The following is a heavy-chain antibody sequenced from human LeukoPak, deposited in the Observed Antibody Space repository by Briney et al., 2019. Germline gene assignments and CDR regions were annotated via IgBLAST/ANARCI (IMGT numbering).Heavy chain of an antibody. CDR2: ISSSGSTI. CDR1: GFTFSSYE. Sequence: GGSLRLSCAASGFTFSSYEMNWVRQAPGKGLEWVSYISSSGSTIYYADSVKGRFTISRDNAKNSLYLRMNSLRAEDTAVYYCARDDHYYGSGSYYNDWFDLWGQGTLVTVSS. CDR3: ARDDHYYGSGSYYNDWFDL. J-gene: IGHJ5*02. V-gene: IGHV3-48*03. D-gene: IGHD3-10*01.